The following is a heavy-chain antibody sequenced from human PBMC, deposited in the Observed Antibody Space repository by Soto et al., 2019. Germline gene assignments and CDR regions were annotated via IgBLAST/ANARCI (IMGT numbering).Heavy chain of an antibody. Sequence: TSETLSLTCAVYGGSFSGYYWSLIRQPPGKGLEWIGEINHSGSTNYNPSLKSRVTISVDTSKNQFSLKLSSVTAADTAVYYCARGPDIVAGGNWFEPWGKGTPVTVSS. CDR2: INHSGST. CDR1: GGSFSGYY. D-gene: IGHD2-15*01. CDR3: ARGPDIVAGGNWFEP. V-gene: IGHV4-34*01. J-gene: IGHJ5*02.